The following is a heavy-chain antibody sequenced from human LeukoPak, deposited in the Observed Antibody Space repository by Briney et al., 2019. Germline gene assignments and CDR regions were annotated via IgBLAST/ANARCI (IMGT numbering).Heavy chain of an antibody. J-gene: IGHJ6*02. D-gene: IGHD6-13*01. Sequence: GGSLRLSCAASGFTFSSYAMHWVRQAPGKGLEWVAVISYDGSNKYYADSVKGRFTISRDNSKNTLYLQMNSLRAEDTAVYYCARDAGIGYHYYGMDVWGQGTTVTVSS. CDR2: ISYDGSNK. V-gene: IGHV3-30*04. CDR1: GFTFSSYA. CDR3: ARDAGIGYHYYGMDV.